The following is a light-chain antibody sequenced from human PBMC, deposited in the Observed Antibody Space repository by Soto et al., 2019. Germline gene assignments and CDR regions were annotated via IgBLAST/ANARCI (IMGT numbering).Light chain of an antibody. Sequence: SYELTQPLSVSVALRQTARITCAGNNIGSTNVPWYQQKPGQAPVLVIYMDSYRPSGIPWRFSGSNSGNTATLTTTGAQVEYAADYYGHVWGSGALGFGGGTKLTFL. J-gene: IGLJ3*02. CDR3: HVWGSGALG. CDR2: MDS. V-gene: IGLV3-9*01. CDR1: NIGSTN.